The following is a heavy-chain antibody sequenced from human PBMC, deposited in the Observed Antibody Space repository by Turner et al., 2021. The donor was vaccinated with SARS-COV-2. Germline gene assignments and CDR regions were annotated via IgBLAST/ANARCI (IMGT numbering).Heavy chain of an antibody. V-gene: IGHV4-39*01. Sequence: QPEPPESGPAMAEHSERLSLTRPVSGGSISSSSYYCGWIRQPPGKGLEWIGSIYYSGSTYYNPSLKSRVTISVDTSKNQFSLKLSSVTAADTAVYYCASPNTAIGTCPQGFVYWGQGTLVTVSS. CDR3: ASPNTAIGTCPQGFVY. J-gene: IGHJ4*02. CDR2: IYYSGST. D-gene: IGHD5-18*01. CDR1: GGSISSSSYY.